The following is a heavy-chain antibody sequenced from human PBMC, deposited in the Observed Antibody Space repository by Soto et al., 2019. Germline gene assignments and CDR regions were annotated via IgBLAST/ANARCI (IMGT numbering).Heavy chain of an antibody. V-gene: IGHV3-7*01. D-gene: IGHD4-17*01. Sequence: GGSLRLSCAASGFTFSNYAMSWVRQAPGKGLEWVANIRQDGGEKYYVDSVKGRFTISRDNAKNSVYLQMNSLRVEDTAIYYCASEYGDHLKFFDYWGPGTLVTVSS. CDR2: IRQDGGEK. CDR3: ASEYGDHLKFFDY. J-gene: IGHJ4*02. CDR1: GFTFSNYA.